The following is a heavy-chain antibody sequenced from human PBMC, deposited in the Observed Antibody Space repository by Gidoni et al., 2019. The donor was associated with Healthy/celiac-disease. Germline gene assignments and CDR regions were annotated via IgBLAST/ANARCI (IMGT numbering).Heavy chain of an antibody. CDR2: ISSSSSYI. J-gene: IGHJ4*02. CDR1: GFTFSSYS. Sequence: EVQLVESGGGLVKPGGSLRLSCAASGFTFSSYSMNWVRQAPGKGLEWVSSISSSSSYIYYADSVKGRFTISRDNAKNSLYLQMNSLRAEDTAVYYCARGRYDFWSGQYFDYWGQGTLVTVSS. D-gene: IGHD3-3*01. V-gene: IGHV3-21*01. CDR3: ARGRYDFWSGQYFDY.